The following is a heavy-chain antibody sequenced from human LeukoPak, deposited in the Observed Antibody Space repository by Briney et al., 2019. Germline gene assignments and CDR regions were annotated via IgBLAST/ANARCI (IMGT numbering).Heavy chain of an antibody. CDR3: ATNFIDDYGGNSYAFDI. CDR1: GGSISSYY. Sequence: SETLSLTCTVSGGSISSYYWSWIRQPPGKGLEWIGYTYYSGSTNYNPSLKSRVTISVDTSKNQFSLKLSSVTAADTAVYYCATNFIDDYGGNSYAFDIWGQGTMVTVSS. D-gene: IGHD4-23*01. CDR2: TYYSGST. V-gene: IGHV4-59*01. J-gene: IGHJ3*02.